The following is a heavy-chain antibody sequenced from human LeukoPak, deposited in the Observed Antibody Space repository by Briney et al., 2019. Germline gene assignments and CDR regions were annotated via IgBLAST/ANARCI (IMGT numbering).Heavy chain of an antibody. CDR1: GYTFTSNY. V-gene: IGHV1-46*01. CDR2: ISPSGGST. J-gene: IGHJ4*02. CDR3: ARAFGNSGYEYFDY. D-gene: IGHD5-12*01. Sequence: ASVKVSCKAFGYTFTSNYMHWVRQAPGQGPEWMGVISPSGGSTTYAQKFQGRVTLTRDMSTSTDYLELSSLRSEDTAVYYCARAFGNSGYEYFDYWGQGTLVTVSS.